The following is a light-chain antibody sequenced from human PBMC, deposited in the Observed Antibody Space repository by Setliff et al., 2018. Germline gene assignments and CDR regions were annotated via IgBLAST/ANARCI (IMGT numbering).Light chain of an antibody. J-gene: IGLJ1*01. CDR3: SSYSSRTTLDV. Sequence: QSVLTQPASVSGSPGQSITISCTGSTSDIGAYNYVAWYQQHLGKAPKLMIYDVSVRPSGVSSRFSGSKSGNTASLTISGLQAEDEADYYCSSYSSRTTLDVFGTGTKVTVL. CDR2: DVS. V-gene: IGLV2-14*03. CDR1: TSDIGAYNY.